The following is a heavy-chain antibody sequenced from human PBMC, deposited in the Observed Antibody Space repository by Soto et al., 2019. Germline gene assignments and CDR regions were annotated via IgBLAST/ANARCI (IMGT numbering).Heavy chain of an antibody. CDR2: INSDGSST. CDR1: GFTFSSYW. Sequence: EVQLVESGGGLVQPGGSLRLSCAASGFTFSSYWMHWVRQVPGEGLVWVSRINSDGSSTTYADSVRGRFTISRDNAKNTLYLQMHSLRAEDTAVYYCARDIVVVVATSDYGMDVWGQGTTVTVSS. V-gene: IGHV3-74*01. J-gene: IGHJ6*02. CDR3: ARDIVVVVATSDYGMDV. D-gene: IGHD2-15*01.